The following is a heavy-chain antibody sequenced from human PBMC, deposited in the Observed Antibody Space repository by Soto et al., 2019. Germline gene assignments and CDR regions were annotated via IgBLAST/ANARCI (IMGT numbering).Heavy chain of an antibody. D-gene: IGHD5-18*01. J-gene: IGHJ4*02. CDR2: TYYRSKWYN. CDR1: GDSVSSNSVA. CDR3: ARASHGSGCFDY. V-gene: IGHV6-1*01. Sequence: PSQTLSLTCAISGDSVSSNSVAWNWIRQSPSRGLEWLGRTYYRSKWYNDYAASVKSRITINPDTSKNQFSLQLNSVTPDDTAIYYCARASHGSGCFDYWGQGILVTVSS.